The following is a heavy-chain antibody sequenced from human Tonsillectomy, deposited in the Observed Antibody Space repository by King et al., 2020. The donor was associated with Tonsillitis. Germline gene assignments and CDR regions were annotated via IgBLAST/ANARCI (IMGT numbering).Heavy chain of an antibody. J-gene: IGHJ4*02. D-gene: IGHD3-10*01. CDR1: GFTFRSYE. Sequence: VQLVESGGGLVQPGGSLRLSCAASGFTFRSYEMNWVRQAPGKGLEWVSYISGSGSAIYYADSVKGRFSISRDNAKNSLFLQMNSLRAEDTAVYYCAKYYGSGTYLDYWGQGTLVTVSS. V-gene: IGHV3-48*03. CDR3: AKYYGSGTYLDY. CDR2: ISGSGSAI.